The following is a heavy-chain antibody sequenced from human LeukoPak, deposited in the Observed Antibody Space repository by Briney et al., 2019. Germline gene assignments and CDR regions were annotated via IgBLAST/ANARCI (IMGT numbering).Heavy chain of an antibody. D-gene: IGHD3-9*01. CDR3: ARGYYDILTGFDWFDP. J-gene: IGHJ5*02. CDR2: ISYSGST. V-gene: IGHV4-30-4*07. Sequence: SETLSLTCAVSGGSISSGGYSWSWIRQPPGKGLEWIGYISYSGSTYYNPSLKSRVTISVDTSKNQFSLKLSSVTAADTAVYYCARGYYDILTGFDWFDPWGQGTLVTVSS. CDR1: GGSISSGGYS.